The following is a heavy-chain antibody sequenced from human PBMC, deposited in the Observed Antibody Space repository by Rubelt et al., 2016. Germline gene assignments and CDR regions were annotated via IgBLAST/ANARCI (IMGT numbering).Heavy chain of an antibody. D-gene: IGHD5-12*01. Sequence: QLQLQESGPGLVKPSETLSLTCTVSGGSISSSSYYWGWIRQPPGKGLEWIGSIYYSGSTYYNPSLKSRVSRLGDTCQNQFSLKLSSVTAADTAVYYCARSGGYVGFFDYWGQGTLVTVTS. J-gene: IGHJ4*02. CDR2: IYYSGST. CDR1: GGSISSSSYY. CDR3: ARSGGYVGFFDY. V-gene: IGHV4-39*07.